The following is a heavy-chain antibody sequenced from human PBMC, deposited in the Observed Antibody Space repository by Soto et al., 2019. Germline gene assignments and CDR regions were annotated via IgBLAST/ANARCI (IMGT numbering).Heavy chain of an antibody. J-gene: IGHJ4*02. D-gene: IGHD5-12*01. CDR2: IYYSGST. CDR3: ARSRYSGYDSLDY. V-gene: IGHV4-30-4*01. CDR1: GGSISSCDYY. Sequence: PSETLSLTCTVSGGSISSCDYYWSWIRQPPGKGLEWIGYIYYSGSTYYNPSLKSRVTISVDTSKNRFSLKLSSVSAADTAVYYCARSRYSGYDSLDYWGQGTLVTVSS.